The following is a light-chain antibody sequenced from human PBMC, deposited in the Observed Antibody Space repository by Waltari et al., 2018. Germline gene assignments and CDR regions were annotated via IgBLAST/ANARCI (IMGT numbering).Light chain of an antibody. Sequence: SYELTQPPSVSVSPGHTARLTCSGDALPKKYAFWYQQKSGQAPVLIIYDDNKRPSGIPERFSGSSSGTMATLTISGAQVEDEADYYCYSTDSTGNHVVFGGGTKLTVL. CDR3: YSTDSTGNHVV. CDR1: ALPKKY. J-gene: IGLJ2*01. V-gene: IGLV3-10*01. CDR2: DDN.